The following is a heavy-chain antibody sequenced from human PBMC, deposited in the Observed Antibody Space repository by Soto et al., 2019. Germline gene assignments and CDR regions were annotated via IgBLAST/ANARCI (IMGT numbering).Heavy chain of an antibody. CDR2: VNPGGDVT. J-gene: IGHJ4*02. CDR3: ARDAVAMDH. D-gene: IGHD6-19*01. CDR1: GFSLRDYY. V-gene: IGHV3-11*04. Sequence: PGGSLRLSCAASGFSLRDYYMTWIRQAPGKGLELVSYVNPGGDVTNYIESVKGRFTISRDNAKNSLYLQMHSLTVEDTAVYYCARDAVAMDHWGQGTLVTVSS.